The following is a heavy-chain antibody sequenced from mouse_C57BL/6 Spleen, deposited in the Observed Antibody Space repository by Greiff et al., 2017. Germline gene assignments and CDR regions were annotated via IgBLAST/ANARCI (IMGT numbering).Heavy chain of an antibody. CDR3: ASIFAY. V-gene: IGHV1-26*01. CDR1: GYTFTDYY. J-gene: IGHJ3*01. Sequence: SGYTFTDYYMNWVKQSHGKSLEWIGDINPNNGGTSYNQKFKGKATLTVDKSSSTAYMELRSLTSEDSAVYYCASIFAYWGQGTLVTVSA. CDR2: INPNNGGT.